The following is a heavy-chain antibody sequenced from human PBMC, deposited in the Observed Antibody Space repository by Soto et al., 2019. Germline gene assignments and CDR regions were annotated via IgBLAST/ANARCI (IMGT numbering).Heavy chain of an antibody. V-gene: IGHV3-23*01. CDR1: GFTFENYA. D-gene: IGHD3-16*01. CDR2: ISGSGGTT. J-gene: IGHJ4*02. CDR3: AKDHDPDYFDY. Sequence: PGGSLRLSCVASGFTFENYAMSWVRQAPGKGLEWVSAISGSGGTTYYSDSVKGRFAISRDNSKNTLYLQMNSLRAEDTAVYYCAKDHDPDYFDYWGQGTLVTVSS.